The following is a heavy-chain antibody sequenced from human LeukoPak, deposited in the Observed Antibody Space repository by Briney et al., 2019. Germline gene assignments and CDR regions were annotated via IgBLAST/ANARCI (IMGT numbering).Heavy chain of an antibody. Sequence: GASVKVSCKASGYTFTGYYMHWVRQAPGQGLEWMGWINPNSGGTNYAQKFQGRVTMTRDTSISTAYMELRSLRSDDTAVYYCARASGGYFDWLYYFDYWGQGTLVTVSS. D-gene: IGHD3-9*01. CDR3: ARASGGYFDWLYYFDY. J-gene: IGHJ4*02. V-gene: IGHV1-2*02. CDR2: INPNSGGT. CDR1: GYTFTGYY.